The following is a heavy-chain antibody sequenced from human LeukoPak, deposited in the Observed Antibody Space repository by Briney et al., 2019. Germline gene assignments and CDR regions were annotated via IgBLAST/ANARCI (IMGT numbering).Heavy chain of an antibody. V-gene: IGHV3-23*01. J-gene: IGHJ6*02. CDR2: ISGSGGST. D-gene: IGHD1-14*01. CDR3: ARDVGGLNRPYYYGMDV. CDR1: GFTVSSNY. Sequence: GGSLRLSCAASGFTVSSNYMSWVRQAPGKGLEWVSAISGSGGSTYYADSVKGRFTISRDNSKNTLYLQMNSLRAEDTAVYYCARDVGGLNRPYYYGMDVWGQGTTVTVSS.